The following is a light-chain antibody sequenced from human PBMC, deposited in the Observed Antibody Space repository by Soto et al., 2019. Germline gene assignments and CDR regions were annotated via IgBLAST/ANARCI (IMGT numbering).Light chain of an antibody. CDR2: EGS. CDR3: CSYAGSSTXYV. Sequence: QYVLTQPASVSGSPGQSITISCTGTSSDVGSYNLVSWYQQHPGKAPKLMIYEGSKRPSGVSNRFSGSKSGNTASLTISGLQAEDEADYYCCSYAGSSTXYVFGTGTKVTVL. J-gene: IGLJ1*01. V-gene: IGLV2-23*01. CDR1: SSDVGSYNL.